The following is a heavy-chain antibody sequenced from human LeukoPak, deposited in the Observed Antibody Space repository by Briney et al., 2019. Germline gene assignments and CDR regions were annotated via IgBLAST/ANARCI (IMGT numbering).Heavy chain of an antibody. V-gene: IGHV1-69*13. J-gene: IGHJ5*02. CDR1: GGTFSSYA. Sequence: SVKVSCKASGGTFSSYAISWVRQAPGQGLEWMGGIIPIFGTANYAQKCQGRVTITADESTSTAYMELSSLRSEDTAVYYCARDFDSSGANFDWLLEPSWFDPWGQGTLVTVSS. CDR3: ARDFDSSGANFDWLLEPSWFDP. D-gene: IGHD3-9*01. CDR2: IIPIFGTA.